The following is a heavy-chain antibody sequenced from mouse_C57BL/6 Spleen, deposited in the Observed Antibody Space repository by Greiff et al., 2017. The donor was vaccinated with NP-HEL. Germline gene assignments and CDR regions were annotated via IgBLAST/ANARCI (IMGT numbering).Heavy chain of an antibody. CDR3: ARDRGRGAMDD. CDR2: ISDGGSYT. J-gene: IGHJ4*01. CDR1: GFTFSSYA. Sequence: EVKLMESGGGLVKPGGSLKLSCAASGFTFSSYAMSWVRQTPEKRLEWVATISDGGSYTYYPDNVKGRFTISRDNAKNNLYLQMSHLKSEDTAMYYCARDRGRGAMDDWGQGTSVTVSS. D-gene: IGHD3-3*01. V-gene: IGHV5-4*01.